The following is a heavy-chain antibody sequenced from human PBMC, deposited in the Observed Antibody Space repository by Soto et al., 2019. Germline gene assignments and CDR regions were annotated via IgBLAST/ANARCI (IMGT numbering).Heavy chain of an antibody. CDR1: GGSISSSSYY. CDR2: IYYSGST. CDR3: ARHGFAIPALSGWYFDL. V-gene: IGHV4-39*01. Sequence: PSETLSLTCTVSGGSISSSSYYWGWIRQPPGKGLEWIGSIYYSGSTYYNPSLKSRVTISVDTSKNQFSLKLSSVTAADTAVYYCARHGFAIPALSGWYFDLWGRGTLVTVSS. D-gene: IGHD2-15*01. J-gene: IGHJ2*01.